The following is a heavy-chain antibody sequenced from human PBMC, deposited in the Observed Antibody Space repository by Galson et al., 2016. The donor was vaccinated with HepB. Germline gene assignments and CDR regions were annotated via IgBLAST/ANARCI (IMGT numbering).Heavy chain of an antibody. V-gene: IGHV1-8*01. D-gene: IGHD6-13*01. CDR2: MNPNNGNT. J-gene: IGHJ5*02. CDR3: ARGRVAAKGRFDP. CDR1: AYSFTSYD. Sequence: SVKVSCKASAYSFTSYDINWVRLATGQGLEWMGRMNPNNGNTEYAQKFQGRVTMTRNTSITTAYMELRSLRSEDTAVYYCARGRVAAKGRFDPWGQGTLVTVS.